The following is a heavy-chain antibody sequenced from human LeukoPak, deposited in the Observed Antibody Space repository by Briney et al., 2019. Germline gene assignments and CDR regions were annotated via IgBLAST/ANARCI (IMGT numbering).Heavy chain of an antibody. D-gene: IGHD3-10*01. CDR3: ARDHMWFGELSLLFDY. Sequence: GASVKVPCKASGYTFTSYGISWVRQAPGQGLEWMGCISAYNGNTNYAQKLQGRVTMTTDTSTSTAYMELRSLRSDDTAVYYCARDHMWFGELSLLFDYWGQGTLVTVSS. CDR2: ISAYNGNT. CDR1: GYTFTSYG. J-gene: IGHJ4*02. V-gene: IGHV1-18*01.